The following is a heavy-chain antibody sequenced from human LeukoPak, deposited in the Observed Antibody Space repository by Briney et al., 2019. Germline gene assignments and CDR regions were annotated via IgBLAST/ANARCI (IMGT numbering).Heavy chain of an antibody. V-gene: IGHV1-2*02. CDR2: INPNTGGT. CDR1: GYTFTGYR. J-gene: IGHJ6*02. Sequence: GASVKVSCKASGYTFTGYRIYWVRQAPGQGLEWMGWINPNTGGTNYAQKFQGRVTMTRDTSISTTYMELSRLRSDDTAVYYCARLYERVDVWGQGTTVTVSS. CDR3: ARLYERVDV. D-gene: IGHD2-8*01.